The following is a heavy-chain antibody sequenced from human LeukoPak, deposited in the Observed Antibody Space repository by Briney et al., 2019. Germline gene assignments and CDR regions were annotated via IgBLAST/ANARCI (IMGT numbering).Heavy chain of an antibody. D-gene: IGHD6-13*01. Sequence: ASVKVSCKASGYTFTSYGISRVRQAPGQGLEWMGWISAYNGNTNYAQKLQGRVTMTTDTSTSTAYMELRSLRSDDTAVYYCARDSSPYIAAAGTQVAQVDYWGQGTLVAVSS. J-gene: IGHJ4*02. CDR2: ISAYNGNT. CDR3: ARDSSPYIAAAGTQVAQVDY. V-gene: IGHV1-18*01. CDR1: GYTFTSYG.